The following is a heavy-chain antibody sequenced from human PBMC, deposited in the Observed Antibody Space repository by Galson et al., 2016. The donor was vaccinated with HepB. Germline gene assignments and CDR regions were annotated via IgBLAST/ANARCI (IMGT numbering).Heavy chain of an antibody. CDR2: IIPIFGAA. D-gene: IGHD3-10*01. CDR1: GGTFSNYA. V-gene: IGHV1-69*13. CDR3: TRDRGDGGMDV. J-gene: IGHJ6*02. Sequence: SVKVSCKASGGTFSNYAISWVRQAPGQGLGWMGGIIPIFGAAHYAQKFQGRVTITADESTSTVYMELSSLRSDDTAVFYCTRDRGDGGMDVWGQGTTVTVSS.